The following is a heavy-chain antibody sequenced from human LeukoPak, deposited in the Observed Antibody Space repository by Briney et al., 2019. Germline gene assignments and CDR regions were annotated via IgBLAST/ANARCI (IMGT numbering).Heavy chain of an antibody. CDR1: GITCRRYP. CDR2: ISGSGGST. J-gene: IGHJ6*02. Sequence: GWSLRLSCVSAGITCRRYPMTWVRQAPGKGLEWASAISGSGGSTYYADSVKGRFTISRDNSKNTLYLQMNTLRAEDTAVYYCANHLPGFGELSSYYGMDVWGQGTTVTVSS. V-gene: IGHV3-23*01. D-gene: IGHD3-10*01. CDR3: ANHLPGFGELSSYYGMDV.